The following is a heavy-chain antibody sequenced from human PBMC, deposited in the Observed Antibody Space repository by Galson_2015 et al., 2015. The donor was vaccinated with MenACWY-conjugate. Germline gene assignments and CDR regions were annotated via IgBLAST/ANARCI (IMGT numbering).Heavy chain of an antibody. V-gene: IGHV3-21*01. Sequence: SLRLSCAASGFTFSSYSMNWVRQAPGKGLEWVSSISSSSSYIYYADSVKGRFTISRDNAKNLLYLQMNSLRAEDTAVYYCARDGSGSSHLNFDYWGQGTLVTVSS. CDR3: ARDGSGSSHLNFDY. D-gene: IGHD3-10*01. J-gene: IGHJ4*02. CDR1: GFTFSSYS. CDR2: ISSSSSYI.